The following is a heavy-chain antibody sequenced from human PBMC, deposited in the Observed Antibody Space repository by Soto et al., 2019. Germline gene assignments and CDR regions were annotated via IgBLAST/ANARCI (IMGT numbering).Heavy chain of an antibody. V-gene: IGHV3-21*01. CDR1: GFTFSSYS. J-gene: IGHJ3*02. CDR3: ARDRDYYDSSGPSHDAFDI. Sequence: GGSLRLSCAASGFTFSSYSMNWVRQAPGKGLEWVSSISSSSSYIYYADSVKGRFTISKDNAKNSLYLQMTSLRAEDTAVYYCARDRDYYDSSGPSHDAFDIWGQGTMVTVSS. CDR2: ISSSSSYI. D-gene: IGHD3-22*01.